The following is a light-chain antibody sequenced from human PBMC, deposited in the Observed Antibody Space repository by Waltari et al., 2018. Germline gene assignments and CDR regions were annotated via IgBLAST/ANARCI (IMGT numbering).Light chain of an antibody. Sequence: DIQMTQSPSSLSASVGDTVTITCRASQGISNYLNWFQQKPGKAPKLQIYAPSSSEGGVPSRFRGIASAPAFTLTLSSLQPEDFAAYYFLQHNSYPFTFGPGTKLDIK. CDR3: LQHNSYPFT. CDR1: QGISNY. CDR2: APS. J-gene: IGKJ3*01. V-gene: IGKV1-17*01.